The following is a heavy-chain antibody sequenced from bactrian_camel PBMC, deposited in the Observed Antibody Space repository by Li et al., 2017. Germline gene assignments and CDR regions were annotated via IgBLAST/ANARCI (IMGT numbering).Heavy chain of an antibody. CDR2: HYTGTATT. CDR3: ATLNNAAFTT. V-gene: IGHV3S1*01. CDR1: RYLFSGSFC. Sequence: QVQLVESGGGSVQAGGSLRLSCAASRYLFSGSFCMGWFRQAPGKQREGVAAHYTGTATTYVADSVKGRFAISEDNAKNTVYLQMISLKFDEDTALYYCATLNNAAFTTWGQGTQVTVS. J-gene: IGHJ4*01. D-gene: IGHD2*01.